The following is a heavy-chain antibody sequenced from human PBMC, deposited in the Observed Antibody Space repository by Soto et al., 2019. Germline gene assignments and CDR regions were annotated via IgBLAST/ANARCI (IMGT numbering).Heavy chain of an antibody. CDR3: ARVSGYYLPDY. V-gene: IGHV1-3*01. D-gene: IGHD5-12*01. J-gene: IGHJ4*02. Sequence: ASVKVSCKASGYTFTNYATHCVRQAPGQRLEWMGWINAGNGNTKYSQKFQGRVTITRDTSASTAYMELSSLRSEDTAVYYCARVSGYYLPDYWGQGTLVTVSS. CDR2: INAGNGNT. CDR1: GYTFTNYA.